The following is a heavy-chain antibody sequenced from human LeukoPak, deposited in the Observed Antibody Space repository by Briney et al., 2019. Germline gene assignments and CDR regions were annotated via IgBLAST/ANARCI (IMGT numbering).Heavy chain of an antibody. J-gene: IGHJ4*02. CDR1: GFTFSSYA. Sequence: PGGSLRLSCAASGFTFSSYAMHWVRQAPGKGLEWVAVISYDGSNKYYADSVKGRFTISRDNSKNTLYLQMNSLRAEDTAVYYCARATYSPLWGQGTLVTVSS. CDR2: ISYDGSNK. CDR3: ARATYSPL. D-gene: IGHD2-21*01. V-gene: IGHV3-30-3*01.